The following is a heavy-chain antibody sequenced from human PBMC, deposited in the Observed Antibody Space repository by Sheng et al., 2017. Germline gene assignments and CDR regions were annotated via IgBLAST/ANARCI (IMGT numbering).Heavy chain of an antibody. CDR3: AKDSKYQLRYVWDY. CDR1: GFTFSSYG. J-gene: IGHJ4*02. D-gene: IGHD2-2*01. V-gene: IGHV3-30*02. Sequence: QVQLVESGGGVVQPGGSLRLSCAASGFTFSSYGMHWVRQAPGKGLEWVAFIRYDGSNKYYADSVKGRFTISRDNSKNTLYLQMNSLRAEDTAVYYCAKDSKYQLRYVWDYWGQGTLVTVSS. CDR2: IRYDGSNK.